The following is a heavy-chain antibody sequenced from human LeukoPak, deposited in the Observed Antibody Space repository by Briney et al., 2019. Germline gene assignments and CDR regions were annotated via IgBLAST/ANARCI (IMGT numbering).Heavy chain of an antibody. D-gene: IGHD3-3*01. CDR3: ARVGLRFLEWLLPLYYFDY. V-gene: IGHV4-34*01. CDR1: GGSFSGYY. Sequence: SETLSLTCAAYGGSFSGYYWSWIRQPPGKGLEWIGEINHSGSTNYNPSLKSRVTISVDTSKNQFSLKLSSVTAADTAVYYCARVGLRFLEWLLPLYYFDYWGQGTLVTVSS. CDR2: INHSGST. J-gene: IGHJ4*02.